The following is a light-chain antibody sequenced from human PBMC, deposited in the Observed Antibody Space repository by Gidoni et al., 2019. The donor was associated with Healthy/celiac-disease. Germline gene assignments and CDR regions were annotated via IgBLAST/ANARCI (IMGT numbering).Light chain of an antibody. Sequence: QPALTQPASVSGSPGQSITISCTGTSSDVGGYNYVPWYQQHPGKAPKLMIYDASNRPSGVSNRFSGSKSGNTASLTISGLQAEDEADYYCSSYTSSSTRVFGGGTKLTVL. CDR3: SSYTSSSTRV. V-gene: IGLV2-14*03. CDR2: DAS. CDR1: SSDVGGYNY. J-gene: IGLJ3*02.